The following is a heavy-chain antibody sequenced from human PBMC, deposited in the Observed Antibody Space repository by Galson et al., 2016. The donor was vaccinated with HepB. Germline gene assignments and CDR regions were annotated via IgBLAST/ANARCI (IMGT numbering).Heavy chain of an antibody. D-gene: IGHD2/OR15-2a*01. CDR3: AHRLIIGGIYKWFDH. CDR2: IYWNDDK. J-gene: IGHJ5*02. Sequence: PALVKPTQTLTLTCTLSGFSLTTSGVGVGWIRQPPGKALEWLALIYWNDDKRFSPSLKSRLSITKDTSKNQVVLTMTNVDPVETATYFCAHRLIIGGIYKWFDHWGQGILVTVSS. V-gene: IGHV2-5*01. CDR1: GFSLTTSGVG.